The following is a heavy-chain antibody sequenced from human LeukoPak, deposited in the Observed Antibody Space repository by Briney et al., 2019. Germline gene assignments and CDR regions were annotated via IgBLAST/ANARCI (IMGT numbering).Heavy chain of an antibody. V-gene: IGHV3-33*01. CDR2: IWYDGSNK. CDR1: GFTFSSHH. CDR3: ARDGSWIFDY. D-gene: IGHD5-12*01. J-gene: IGHJ4*02. Sequence: PGGSLRLSCAASGFTFSSHHMHWVRQAPGRGLEWVAVIWYDGSNKYYADSVKGRFTISRDDSKNTVYLQMNSLRAEDTAVYYCARDGSWIFDYWGQGTLVTVSS.